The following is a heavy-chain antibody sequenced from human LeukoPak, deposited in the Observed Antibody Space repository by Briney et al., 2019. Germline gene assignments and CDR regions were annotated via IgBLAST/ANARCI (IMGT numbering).Heavy chain of an antibody. D-gene: IGHD1-7*01. V-gene: IGHV1-69*05. CDR3: ARDNYPRANWFHL. CDR1: GGTFSSYA. CDR2: IIPIFGTA. Sequence: GASVKVSFKASGGTFSSYAISWVRQGPGQGLEWMGGIIPIFGTANYAQKFQGRGTITTDESTSTPYMELSSLRSEATAVYYCARDNYPRANWFHLWGQGPLVTVSS. J-gene: IGHJ5*02.